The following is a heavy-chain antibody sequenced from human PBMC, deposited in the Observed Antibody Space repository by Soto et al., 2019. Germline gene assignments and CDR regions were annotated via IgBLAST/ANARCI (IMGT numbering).Heavy chain of an antibody. CDR3: ARLAYDYVDYGSDAFDI. J-gene: IGHJ3*02. Sequence: PSETLSLTCTVSGGSISIYYWTWIRQPPGKGLEWIGYIYYSGSTNYNPSLKSRVTISVDTSKNQFSLKLSSVTAADTAVYYCARLAYDYVDYGSDAFDIWGQGTMVTVSS. CDR2: IYYSGST. V-gene: IGHV4-59*08. D-gene: IGHD4-17*01. CDR1: GGSISIYY.